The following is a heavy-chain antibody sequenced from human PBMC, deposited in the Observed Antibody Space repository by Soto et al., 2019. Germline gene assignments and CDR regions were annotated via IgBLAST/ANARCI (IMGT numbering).Heavy chain of an antibody. Sequence: GASEKVSCKASGYTFTSYDINWVRQATGQGLEWMGWMNPNSGNTGYAQKFQGRVTMTRNTSISTAYMELSSLRSEDTAVYYCATNSSGWYERGFDYWGQGTLVTVSS. CDR3: ATNSSGWYERGFDY. CDR1: GYTFTSYD. J-gene: IGHJ4*02. V-gene: IGHV1-8*01. CDR2: MNPNSGNT. D-gene: IGHD6-19*01.